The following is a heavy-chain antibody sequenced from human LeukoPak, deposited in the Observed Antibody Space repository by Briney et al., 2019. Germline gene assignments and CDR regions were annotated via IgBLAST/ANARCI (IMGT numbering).Heavy chain of an antibody. CDR3: ATSWGPDTSAFRWGRDGMDV. CDR2: ISKSGDHT. J-gene: IGHJ6*02. CDR1: GLTFNNYA. D-gene: IGHD3-16*01. V-gene: IGHV3-23*01. Sequence: AGGSLRLSCAVSGLTFNNYAMSWVRQAPGKGLEWVSAISKSGDHTYYAASAKGRFTIYRDNSKNTQYPQMNSLRAEDTAVYYCATSWGPDTSAFRWGRDGMDVWGQGTTVIVS.